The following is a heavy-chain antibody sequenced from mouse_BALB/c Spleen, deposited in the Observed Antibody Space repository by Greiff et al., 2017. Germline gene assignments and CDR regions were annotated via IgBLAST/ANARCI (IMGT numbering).Heavy chain of an antibody. CDR3: ARFGGFAY. CDR2: IYPGDGDT. V-gene: IGHV1-80*01. CDR1: GYAFSSYW. J-gene: IGHJ3*01. Sequence: QVQLQQSGAELVRPGSSVKISCKASGYAFSSYWMNWVKQRPGQGLEWIGQIYPGDGDTNYNGKFKGKATLTADKSSSTAYMQLSSLTSEDSAVYFYARFGGFAYWGQGTLVTVSA.